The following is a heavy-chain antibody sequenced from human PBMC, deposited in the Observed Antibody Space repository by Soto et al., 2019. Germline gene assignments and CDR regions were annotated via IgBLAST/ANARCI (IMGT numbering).Heavy chain of an antibody. CDR3: TRRAGGGGTSIGY. J-gene: IGHJ4*02. CDR2: MNPNSGNT. CDR1: GYSFTSYD. V-gene: IGHV1-8*01. D-gene: IGHD2-15*01. Sequence: QVQLVQSGAEVKKPGASVKVSCKASGYSFTSYDINWVRQATGQGLEWMGWMNPNSGNTGYEQKFQGRVTMTRNTSINTAYMELSSLESEDTVVYYCTRRAGGGGTSIGYWGQGTLVTVSS.